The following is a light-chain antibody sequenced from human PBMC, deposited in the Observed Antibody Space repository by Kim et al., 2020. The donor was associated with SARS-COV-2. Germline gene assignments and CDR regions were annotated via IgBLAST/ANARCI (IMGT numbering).Light chain of an antibody. Sequence: TVTVSCIGSSANIGAGYDVHWYQHLPTTAPKLLIYSNGKRPSGVPDRFSGSKSGTSASLAITGLQAEDEADYYCQSYDSSLSGYVFGSGTKVTVL. CDR2: SNG. CDR3: QSYDSSLSGYV. CDR1: SANIGAGYD. J-gene: IGLJ1*01. V-gene: IGLV1-40*01.